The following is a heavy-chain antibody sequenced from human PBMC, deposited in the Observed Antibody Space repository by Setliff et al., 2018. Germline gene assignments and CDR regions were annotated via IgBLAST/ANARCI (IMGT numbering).Heavy chain of an antibody. V-gene: IGHV3-48*03. Sequence: PGGSLRLSCAASGFSFSRYEMIWVRQAPGKGLEWVSKTHIDGITVYSDSVKGRSIIYRDNARNSLHLQMNSLRAEDTAVYYCRLWGHDYHNDYWGQGTLVTVSS. J-gene: IGHJ4*02. CDR2: THIDGITV. CDR3: RLWGHDYHNDY. D-gene: IGHD3-16*01. CDR1: GFSFSRYE.